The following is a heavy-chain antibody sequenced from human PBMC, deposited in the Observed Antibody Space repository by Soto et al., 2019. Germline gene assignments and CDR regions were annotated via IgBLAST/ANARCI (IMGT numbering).Heavy chain of an antibody. J-gene: IGHJ4*02. CDR1: LFTFSIYA. Sequence: LSLSFAASLFTFSIYAMSLVRQAPVKGLGWVSSLSGSGVSTYYADSVKGRFTISRDNSKNTLYLQMNSLRADDTAVYYCAKENGVGKGITTNSDYWGQGTLVTVS. CDR3: AKENGVGKGITTNSDY. V-gene: IGHV3-23*01. CDR2: LSGSGVST. D-gene: IGHD3-3*01.